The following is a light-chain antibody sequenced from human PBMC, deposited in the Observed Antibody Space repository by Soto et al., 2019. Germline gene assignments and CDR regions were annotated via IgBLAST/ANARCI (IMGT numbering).Light chain of an antibody. CDR2: GAS. J-gene: IGKJ1*01. V-gene: IGKV3-20*01. CDR1: QSLSRSF. Sequence: EIVLTQSPGTLSLSPGERATLSCRASQSLSRSFLAWYQQKPGQAPRLLIYGASSRATGIPDTFSGSGSGTDFTLTISRLEPEDFAVYYCHQYGSSPRTFGQGTKVEIK. CDR3: HQYGSSPRT.